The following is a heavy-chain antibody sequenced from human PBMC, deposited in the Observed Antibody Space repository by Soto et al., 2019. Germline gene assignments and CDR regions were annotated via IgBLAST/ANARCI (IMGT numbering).Heavy chain of an antibody. CDR2: IYHMRPT. CDR1: GYSINMGYY. CDR3: ARYKNDISGHDIDH. Sequence: SETRSLTSPVSGYSINMGYYWGWIRQAPGKGREWICSIYHMRPTYYARSLKARPAPSPDTPNNPSTLRLTSVPGAHPSIYYRARYKNDISGHDIDHWGQGALVTVSS. V-gene: IGHV4-38-2*01. J-gene: IGHJ4*02. D-gene: IGHD1-20*01.